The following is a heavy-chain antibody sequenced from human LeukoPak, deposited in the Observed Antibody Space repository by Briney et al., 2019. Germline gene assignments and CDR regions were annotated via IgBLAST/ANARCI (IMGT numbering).Heavy chain of an antibody. CDR2: ITTSGTTT. V-gene: IGHV3-48*03. CDR3: ARVLFHSLAVFDY. J-gene: IGHJ4*02. D-gene: IGHD2/OR15-2a*01. CDR1: GFTFSSYK. Sequence: GGSLRLSCAASGFTFSSYKMIWVRQAPGKGLKWVSYITTSGTTTYYADSLKGRFTISRDNAKNSLYLQMNSLRAEDTAVYYCARVLFHSLAVFDYWGQGTLVTVSS.